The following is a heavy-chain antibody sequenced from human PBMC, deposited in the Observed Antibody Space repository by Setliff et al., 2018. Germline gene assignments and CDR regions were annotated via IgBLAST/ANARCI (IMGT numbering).Heavy chain of an antibody. CDR1: GGSMIGGHYY. D-gene: IGHD2-15*01. J-gene: IGHJ5*02. Sequence: TSETLSLTCTVSGGSMIGGHYYWSWIRQLPGKGLEWIAYIYYSGNTYYNPSLKSRVTISVDTSKNQFSLKINSVTAADTAVYYCARGHCSSGECPNYFDPWGQGTRVTSPQ. V-gene: IGHV4-31*03. CDR2: IYYSGNT. CDR3: ARGHCSSGECPNYFDP.